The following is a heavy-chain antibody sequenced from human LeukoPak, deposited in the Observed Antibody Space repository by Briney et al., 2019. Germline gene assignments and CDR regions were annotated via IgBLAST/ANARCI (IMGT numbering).Heavy chain of an antibody. CDR3: AREPDRIRFDT. Sequence: SETLSLTCAVYGGSLSADFWSWIRQPPGNGLEWIGDIHHGGSTKYNPSLESRVTISVDTSKNQFSLRLTSVTAADTAVYYCAREPDRIRFDTWGQGALVTVSS. V-gene: IGHV4-34*01. J-gene: IGHJ5*02. CDR2: IHHGGST. D-gene: IGHD1-14*01. CDR1: GGSLSADF.